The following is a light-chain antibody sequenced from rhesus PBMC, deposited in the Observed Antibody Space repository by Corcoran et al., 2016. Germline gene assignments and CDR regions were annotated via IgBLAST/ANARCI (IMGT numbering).Light chain of an antibody. Sequence: DIVLTQSPASLAVSPRQRATITCRTSESVSVCGINFIHWYQQKPGQPPKLLLYQPSNKESGVPARFSGSWSGTDFTLTINPVEADAAADYYCLQTKKSPYSFGQGTKVEIK. CDR3: LQTKKSPYS. V-gene: IGKV7-13*01. CDR1: ESVSVCGINF. J-gene: IGKJ2*01. CDR2: QPS.